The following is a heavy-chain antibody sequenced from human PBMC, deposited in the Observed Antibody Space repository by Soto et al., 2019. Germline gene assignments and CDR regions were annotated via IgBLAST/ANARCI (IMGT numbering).Heavy chain of an antibody. CDR1: GGTFSSYT. Sequence: SVKVSCKASGGTFSSYTISWVRQAPGQGLEWMGRIIPILGIANYAQKFQGRVTITADKSTSTAYMELSSLRSEDTAVYYCARDSCSSSTSCYAAFDIWGQGTMVTVSS. J-gene: IGHJ3*02. CDR2: IIPILGIA. D-gene: IGHD2-2*01. CDR3: ARDSCSSSTSCYAAFDI. V-gene: IGHV1-69*04.